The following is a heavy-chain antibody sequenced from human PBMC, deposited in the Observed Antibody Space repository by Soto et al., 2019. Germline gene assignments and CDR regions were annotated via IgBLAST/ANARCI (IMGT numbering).Heavy chain of an antibody. CDR1: GYTFTSYG. J-gene: IGHJ6*02. Sequence: GASVKVSCKASGYTFTSYGISWVRQAPGQGLEWMGWISAYNGNTNYAQKLQGRVTMTTDTSTSTAYMELRSLRSDDTAAYYCARGGDSSNWYIIHYYYGMDVWRQVTKVTVSS. CDR3: ARGGDSSNWYIIHYYYGMDV. CDR2: ISAYNGNT. D-gene: IGHD6-13*01. V-gene: IGHV1-18*01.